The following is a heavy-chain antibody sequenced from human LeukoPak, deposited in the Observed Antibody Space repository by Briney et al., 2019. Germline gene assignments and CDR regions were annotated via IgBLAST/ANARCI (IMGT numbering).Heavy chain of an antibody. CDR2: IIPIFGTA. D-gene: IGHD5-24*01. J-gene: IGHJ4*03. CDR1: GGTFSSYA. V-gene: IGHV1-69*05. CDR3: ARTGSGENRDGYYFDY. Sequence: ASVKVSCKASGGTFSSYAISWVRQAPGQGLEWMGGIIPIFGTANYAQKFQGRVTITTDESTSTAYMELSSLRSEDTAVYYCARTGSGENRDGYYFDYWGKGTTVTVSS.